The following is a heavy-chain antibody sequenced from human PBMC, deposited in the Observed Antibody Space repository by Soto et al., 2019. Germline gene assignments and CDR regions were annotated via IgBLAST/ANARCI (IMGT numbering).Heavy chain of an antibody. J-gene: IGHJ4*02. V-gene: IGHV3-30*03. CDR3: VSDRGYGHASVPYS. CDR2: ISYDGSLQ. D-gene: IGHD5-18*01. CDR1: GFAFSSYG. Sequence: QAQLVESGGGVVQPGRSLRLSCAASGFAFSSYGMHWVRQAPGTGLEWVAVISYDGSLQHYADSVKGRFSISRENSETLVLLQIRSLGAEDTAVYYCVSDRGYGHASVPYSWGQGTLVSVSS.